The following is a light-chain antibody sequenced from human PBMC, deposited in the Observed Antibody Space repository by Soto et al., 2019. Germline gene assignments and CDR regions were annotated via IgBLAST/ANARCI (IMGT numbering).Light chain of an antibody. CDR2: NAS. V-gene: IGKV1-5*03. CDR1: QSISSW. Sequence: DIQLTQSPSTLSASVGDRVTITCRASQSISSWLAWYQQKPGKAPKRLIYNASTLKSGGPSRFSGSGSGTEFTLTISSLQPDDFSTDYCQHYNSYSEAFGQGTKVDI. J-gene: IGKJ1*01. CDR3: QHYNSYSEA.